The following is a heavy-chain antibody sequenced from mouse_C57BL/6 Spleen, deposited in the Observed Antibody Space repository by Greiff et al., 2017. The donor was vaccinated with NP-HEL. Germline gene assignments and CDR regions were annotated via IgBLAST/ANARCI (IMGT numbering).Heavy chain of an antibody. CDR1: GYTFTSYW. CDR2: INPSNGGT. D-gene: IGHD1-1*01. J-gene: IGHJ1*03. Sequence: VQLQQPGTELVKPGASVKLSCKASGYTFTSYWMRWVKQRPGQGLEWIGNINPSNGGTNYNEKFKSKATLTVDKSSSTAYMQLSSLTSEDSAVYYCARWGTTVVAPNVWGTGTTVTVSS. CDR3: ARWGTTVVAPNV. V-gene: IGHV1-53*01.